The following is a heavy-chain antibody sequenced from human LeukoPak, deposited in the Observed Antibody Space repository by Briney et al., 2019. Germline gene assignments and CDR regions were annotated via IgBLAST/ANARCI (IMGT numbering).Heavy chain of an antibody. Sequence: GGSLRLSCAASGFTFSSYWIRWVRQAPGKGLVWVSRINSDGSSTTYADSVKGRFTISRDNAKNTVYLQMNSLRAEDTAVYYCARDSGYSSYGDFDYWGQGTLVTVSS. V-gene: IGHV3-74*03. J-gene: IGHJ4*02. CDR1: GFTFSSYW. CDR3: ARDSGYSSYGDFDY. CDR2: INSDGSST. D-gene: IGHD4-11*01.